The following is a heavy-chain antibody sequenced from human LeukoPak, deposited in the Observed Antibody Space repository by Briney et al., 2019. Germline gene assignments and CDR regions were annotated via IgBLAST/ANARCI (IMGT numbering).Heavy chain of an antibody. CDR3: ARLRVQNYGGNWGFDY. V-gene: IGHV4-38-2*02. Sequence: SETLSLTCTVSGYFISSISSTYYWGWVRQSPGKGLEWIGSIHHSGSTYYNPSLQSRVTISIDTSKNQFSLKLSSVTAADTAVYYCARLRVQNYGGNWGFDYWGQGTLVTVSS. D-gene: IGHD4-23*01. J-gene: IGHJ4*02. CDR1: GYFISSISSTYY. CDR2: IHHSGST.